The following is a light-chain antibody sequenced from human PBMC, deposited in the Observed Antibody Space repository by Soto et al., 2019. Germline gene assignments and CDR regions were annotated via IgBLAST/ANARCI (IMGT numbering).Light chain of an antibody. J-gene: IGLJ1*01. CDR1: SSDVGGYNH. CDR3: SSYSSSSTRV. V-gene: IGLV2-14*01. Sequence: QSALTQPASVSGSPGQSITISCTGTSSDVGGYNHVSWYQQHPGKAPKLMIYEVSDRPSGVSNRFSGSKSGNTASLTISGLQAEDGADYFCSSYSSSSTRVFGTGTKLTVL. CDR2: EVS.